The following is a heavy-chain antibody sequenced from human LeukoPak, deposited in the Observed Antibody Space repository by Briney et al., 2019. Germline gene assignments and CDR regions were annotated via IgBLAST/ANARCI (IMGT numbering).Heavy chain of an antibody. V-gene: IGHV3-7*01. Sequence: PGGSLRLSCAASGFTFSTYWMSWVRQAPGKGLEWVASVHQDGNEKHYVDSVKGRFTISRDNAKNSLYLQMNSLRAEDTAVFYCARGPRYWYFDLWGRGTLVTVSS. CDR1: GFTFSTYW. D-gene: IGHD5-12*01. CDR2: VHQDGNEK. J-gene: IGHJ2*01. CDR3: ARGPRYWYFDL.